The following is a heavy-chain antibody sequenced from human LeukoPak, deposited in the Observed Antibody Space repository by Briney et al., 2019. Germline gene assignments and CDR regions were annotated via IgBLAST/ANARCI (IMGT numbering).Heavy chain of an antibody. CDR1: GFTVSSNY. D-gene: IGHD4-17*01. CDR3: ARDSDYGDYGGYYYGMDV. V-gene: IGHV3-53*01. CDR2: IYSGGST. Sequence: GGSLRLSCAASGFTVSSNYMSWVRQAPGKGLEWVSVIYSGGSTYYADSAKGRFTISRDNSKNTLYLQMNSLRAEDTAVYYCARDSDYGDYGGYYYGMDVWGQGTTVTVSS. J-gene: IGHJ6*02.